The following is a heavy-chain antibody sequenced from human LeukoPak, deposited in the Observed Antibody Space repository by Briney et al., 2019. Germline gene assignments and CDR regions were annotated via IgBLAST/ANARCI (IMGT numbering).Heavy chain of an antibody. V-gene: IGHV3-11*06. Sequence: GGSLRLSCAASGFTFSDYYMSWIRQAPGKGLEWVSYISSSSSYTNYADSVKGRFTISRDNAKNSLYLQMNSLRAEDTAVYFCARAAGTGPFDYWGQGTLVTVFS. CDR3: ARAAGTGPFDY. CDR2: ISSSSSYT. D-gene: IGHD6-13*01. CDR1: GFTFSDYY. J-gene: IGHJ4*02.